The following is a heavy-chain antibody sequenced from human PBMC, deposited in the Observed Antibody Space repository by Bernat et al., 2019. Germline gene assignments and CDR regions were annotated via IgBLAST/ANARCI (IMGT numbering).Heavy chain of an antibody. CDR3: AKVPFYEGSPMNY. Sequence: EVQLVESGGGLVQPGGSLRLSCAASGFTVSSNYMSWVRQAPGKGLEWVATVKQDGSEKHYVDSVKGRFTISRDNAKNSLYLQMYSLRAEDTAMYYCAKVPFYEGSPMNYWGQGTLVTVSS. CDR2: VKQDGSEK. CDR1: GFTVSSNY. V-gene: IGHV3-7*03. J-gene: IGHJ4*02. D-gene: IGHD2/OR15-2a*01.